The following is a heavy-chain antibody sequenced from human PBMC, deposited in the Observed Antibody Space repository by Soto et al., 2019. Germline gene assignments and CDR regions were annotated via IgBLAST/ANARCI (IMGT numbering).Heavy chain of an antibody. CDR1: GFTFSSYD. CDR3: ARALRPTKRLGCCSSTSCYRDEGFDY. Sequence: LSLTCAASGFTFSSYDMHWVRQATGKGLEWVSAIGTAGDTYYPGSVKGRFTISRENAKNSLYLQMNSLRAGDTAVYYCARALRPTKRLGCCSSTSCYRDEGFDYWGQGTLVTVSS. CDR2: IGTAGDT. V-gene: IGHV3-13*01. D-gene: IGHD2-2*01. J-gene: IGHJ4*02.